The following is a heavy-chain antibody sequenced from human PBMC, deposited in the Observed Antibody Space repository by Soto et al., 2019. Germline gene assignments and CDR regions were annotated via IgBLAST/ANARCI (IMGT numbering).Heavy chain of an antibody. V-gene: IGHV4-4*07. CDR1: GISTDNFY. J-gene: IGHJ5*02. Sequence: SETLSLTCSVSGISTDNFYCSWIRQSAGKGLEWIGRIYSSGTTNYNPSLKSRVTMSVDMSKSQFSLNVRSVTAADTAVYYCVRDVGGSGWFAPWGQGTLVTSPQ. CDR2: IYSSGTT. CDR3: VRDVGGSGWFAP.